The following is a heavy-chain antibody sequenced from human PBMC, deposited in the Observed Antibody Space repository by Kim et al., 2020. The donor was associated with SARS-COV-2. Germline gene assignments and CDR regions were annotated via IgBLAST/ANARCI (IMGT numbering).Heavy chain of an antibody. CDR2: IKQDGSEK. V-gene: IGHV3-7*01. CDR1: GFTLSSYW. J-gene: IGHJ6*02. CDR3: ARDEWILVVPAAIVGYYCGMDV. D-gene: IGHD2-2*01. Sequence: LSLTCAASGFTLSSYWMSWVRQAPGKGLEWVANIKQDGSEKYYVDSVKGRFTISRDNAKNSLYLQMNSLRAEDTAVYYCARDEWILVVPAAIVGYYCGMDVWGQGTTVTVSS.